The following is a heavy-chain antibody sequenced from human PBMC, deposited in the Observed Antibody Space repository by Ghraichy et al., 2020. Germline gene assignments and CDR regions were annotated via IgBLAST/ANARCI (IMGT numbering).Heavy chain of an antibody. D-gene: IGHD1-1*01. CDR3: AIVEGWKDRYYFYY. CDR1: GYTFTGYY. V-gene: IGHV1-2*02. Sequence: ASVKVSCKASGYTFTGYYMHWVRQAPGQGLEWMGWINPNSGGTNYAQKFQGRVTMTRDTSISTAYMELSRRRSDDTAVYYCAIVEGWKDRYYFYYWGQGTLVTVSS. CDR2: INPNSGGT. J-gene: IGHJ4*02.